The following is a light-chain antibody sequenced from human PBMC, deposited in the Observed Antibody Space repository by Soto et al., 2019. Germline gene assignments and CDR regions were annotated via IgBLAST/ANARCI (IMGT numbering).Light chain of an antibody. J-gene: IGKJ4*01. CDR1: QSVSSSY. V-gene: IGKV3-20*01. Sequence: LAPGEKSTLSSNASQSVSSSYLAGYQQQLGQARRLLIYGASSRATGIPDWFSGSKGGNDFILTISRVAPEVSAVYCCQRYSWSPLTFGRGTKVDIK. CDR3: QRYSWSPLT. CDR2: GAS.